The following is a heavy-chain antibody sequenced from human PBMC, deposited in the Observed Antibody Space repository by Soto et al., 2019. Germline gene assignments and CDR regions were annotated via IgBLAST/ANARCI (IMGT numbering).Heavy chain of an antibody. Sequence: SETLSLTCAVYGGSFSGYYWSWIRQPPGKGLEWIGEINHSGSTNYNPSLKSRVTISVDTSKNQFSLKLSSVTAADTAVYYCARGRIAAAGTSAWFDPWGQGTLVTVSS. CDR3: ARGRIAAAGTSAWFDP. CDR1: GGSFSGYY. J-gene: IGHJ5*02. D-gene: IGHD6-13*01. V-gene: IGHV4-34*01. CDR2: INHSGST.